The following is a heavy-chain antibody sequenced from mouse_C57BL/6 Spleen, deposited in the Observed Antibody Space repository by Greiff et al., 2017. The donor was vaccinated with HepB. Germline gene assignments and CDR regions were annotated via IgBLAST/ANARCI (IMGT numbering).Heavy chain of an antibody. Sequence: QVQLQQPGAELVKPGASVKLSCKASGYTFTSYWMHWVKQRPGQGLEWIGMIHPNSGSTNYNEKFKSKATLTVDKSSSTAYMQLSSLTSEDSAVYYCALYDYDRCYFDVWGTGTTVTVSS. CDR1: GYTFTSYW. D-gene: IGHD2-4*01. J-gene: IGHJ1*03. CDR2: IHPNSGST. CDR3: ALYDYDRCYFDV. V-gene: IGHV1-64*01.